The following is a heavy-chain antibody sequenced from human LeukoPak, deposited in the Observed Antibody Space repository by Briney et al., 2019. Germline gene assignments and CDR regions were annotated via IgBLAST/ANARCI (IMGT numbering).Heavy chain of an antibody. V-gene: IGHV3-21*01. CDR3: ARAVGYCSSTSCYVDWFDP. Sequence: SGGSLRLSCAASGFTFSSYSMNWVRQAPGKGLEWVSSISSSSSYIYYADSVKGRFTISRDNAKNSLYLQMNSLRAEDTAVYYCARAVGYCSSTSCYVDWFDPWGQGTLVTVSS. CDR2: ISSSSSYI. J-gene: IGHJ5*02. D-gene: IGHD2-2*01. CDR1: GFTFSSYS.